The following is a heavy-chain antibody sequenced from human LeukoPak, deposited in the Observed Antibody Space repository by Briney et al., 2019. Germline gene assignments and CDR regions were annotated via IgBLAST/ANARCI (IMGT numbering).Heavy chain of an antibody. J-gene: IGHJ4*02. Sequence: AGGSLRLSCAASGFSFSSYGMHWVRQAPGKGLQWVAYIHTDVNVIFYAASVKGRFTISRDNGKNSLYLQLNSLRAEDTAVYYCATDRGFASFDYWGQGTLVTVSS. D-gene: IGHD3-3*01. CDR3: ATDRGFASFDY. V-gene: IGHV3-30*02. CDR2: IHTDVNVI. CDR1: GFSFSSYG.